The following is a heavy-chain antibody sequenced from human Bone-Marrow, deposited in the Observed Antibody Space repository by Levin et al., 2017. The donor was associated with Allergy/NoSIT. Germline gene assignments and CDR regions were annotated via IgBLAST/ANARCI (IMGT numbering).Heavy chain of an antibody. CDR1: GFTFNSYW. CDR2: INSDGSTT. V-gene: IGHV3-74*01. CDR3: VGGAPIDY. Sequence: PGGSLRLSCVASGFTFNSYWMNWVRQAPGKGLVWVSRINSDGSTTDYADSVKGRFTISRDNAKNTVYLQMNSLRAEDMAVYYCVGGAPIDYWGQGTLVTVSS. J-gene: IGHJ4*02.